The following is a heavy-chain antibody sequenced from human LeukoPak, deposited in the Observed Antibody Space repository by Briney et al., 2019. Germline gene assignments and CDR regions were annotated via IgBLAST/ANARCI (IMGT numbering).Heavy chain of an antibody. CDR3: AKGGLVHAFDI. CDR2: INGSGGRT. CDR1: GFTFSSHG. D-gene: IGHD3-22*01. Sequence: SGGSLRLSCAASGFTFSSHGMNWVRQAPGKGLQWVSGINGSGGRTYYADSVKGRLTISRDNSKNTLYLQMNSLRAEDTAVYYCAKGGLVHAFDIWGQGTMVTVSS. J-gene: IGHJ3*02. V-gene: IGHV3-23*01.